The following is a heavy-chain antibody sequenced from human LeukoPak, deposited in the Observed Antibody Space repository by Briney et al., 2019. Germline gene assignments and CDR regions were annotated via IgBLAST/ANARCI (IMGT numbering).Heavy chain of an antibody. CDR3: ARARGYYYDSSGCPLDY. D-gene: IGHD3-22*01. CDR2: ISAYNGNT. J-gene: IGHJ4*02. CDR1: GYTFTSYG. V-gene: IGHV1-18*01. Sequence: GASVKVSCKASGYTFTSYGISWVRQAPGQGLEWMGWISAYNGNTNYAQKLQGRVTMTTDTSTSTAYMELRSLRSDDTAVYYCARARGYYYDSSGCPLDYWGQGTLVTVSS.